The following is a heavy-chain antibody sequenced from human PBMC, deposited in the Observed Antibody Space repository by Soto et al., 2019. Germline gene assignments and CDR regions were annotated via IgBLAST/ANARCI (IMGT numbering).Heavy chain of an antibody. CDR2: ISYDESDK. Sequence: GSLRLSCXASGFTFRSYAMHWVRQAPGKGLEWAAVISYDESDKYYADSLKGRFTISRDNSKNTLYLQMNSLRGEDTAVYYCARDLSVAGPDYWGQGTLVTVSS. J-gene: IGHJ4*02. D-gene: IGHD6-19*01. CDR1: GFTFRSYA. V-gene: IGHV3-30*03. CDR3: ARDLSVAGPDY.